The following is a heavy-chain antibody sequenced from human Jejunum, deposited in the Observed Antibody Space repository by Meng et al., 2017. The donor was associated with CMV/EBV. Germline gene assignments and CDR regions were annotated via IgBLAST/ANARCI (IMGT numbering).Heavy chain of an antibody. D-gene: IGHD2-21*02. J-gene: IGHJ4*02. Sequence: HVNLQYSGPGLWNTYQTLSLTCTVSGGSISSGSHYWSWIRQPAGKGLEWIGHIYTSGSTNYNPSLKSRVTISVDTSKNQFSLKLSSVTAADTAVYYCARDRTYCGGDCSTDWGQGTLVTVSS. CDR1: GGSISSGSHY. CDR3: ARDRTYCGGDCSTD. V-gene: IGHV4-61*02. CDR2: IYTSGST.